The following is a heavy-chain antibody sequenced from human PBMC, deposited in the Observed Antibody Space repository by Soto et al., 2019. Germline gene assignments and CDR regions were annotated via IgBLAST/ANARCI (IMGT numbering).Heavy chain of an antibody. J-gene: IGHJ5*02. D-gene: IGHD3-16*02. V-gene: IGHV4-34*01. CDR1: DGSFRGYY. CDR3: ARGKYYDYIWGSYRLDP. Sequence: SETLSLTCAVYDGSFRGYYWSWIRQPPGKGLEWIGEINHSGSTNYNPSLKSRVTISVDTSKNQFSLKLSSVTAADTAVYYCARGKYYDYIWGSYRLDPWGQGTLVTVSS. CDR2: INHSGST.